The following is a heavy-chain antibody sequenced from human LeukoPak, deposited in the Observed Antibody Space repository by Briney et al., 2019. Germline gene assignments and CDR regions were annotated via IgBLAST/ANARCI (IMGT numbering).Heavy chain of an antibody. CDR1: GFTFSSYA. V-gene: IGHV3-23*01. D-gene: IGHD3-3*01. Sequence: GESLKISCAASGFTFSSYAMSWVRQAPGKGLEWVSAISGSGGSTYYADSVKGRFTISRDNSKNTLYLQMNSLRAEDTAVYYCARDITINCRWGQGTLVSVSS. J-gene: IGHJ4*02. CDR3: ARDITINCR. CDR2: ISGSGGST.